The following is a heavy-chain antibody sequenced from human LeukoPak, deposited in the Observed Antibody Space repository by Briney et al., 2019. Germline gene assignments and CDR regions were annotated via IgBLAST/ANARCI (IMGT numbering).Heavy chain of an antibody. D-gene: IGHD6-19*01. CDR2: IYPGDSDT. Sequence: GESLKISCKGSGYSFTSYWIGWVRQMPGKGLEWMGIIYPGDSDTRYSPSFQGQVTISADKSISTAYLQWGSLKASDTAMYYCARQPGYSSGWKQFDPWGQGTLVTVSS. J-gene: IGHJ5*02. CDR3: ARQPGYSSGWKQFDP. CDR1: GYSFTSYW. V-gene: IGHV5-51*01.